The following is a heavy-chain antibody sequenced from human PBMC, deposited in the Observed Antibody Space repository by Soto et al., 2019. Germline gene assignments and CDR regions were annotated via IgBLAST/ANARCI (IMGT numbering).Heavy chain of an antibody. J-gene: IGHJ6*02. D-gene: IGHD3-9*01. CDR1: GGTFSSYA. CDR3: ARVSDISTLHYYYGMDV. V-gene: IGHV1-69*06. CDR2: IIPIFGTA. Sequence: ASVKVSCKASGGTFSSYAISWVRQAPGQGLEWMGGIIPIFGTANYAQKFQGRVTITADKSTSTAYMELSSLRSEDTAVYYCARVSDISTLHYYYGMDVWGQGTTVTVSS.